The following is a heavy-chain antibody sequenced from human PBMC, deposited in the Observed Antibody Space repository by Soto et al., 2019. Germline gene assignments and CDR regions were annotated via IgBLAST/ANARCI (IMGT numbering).Heavy chain of an antibody. Sequence: PSETLSLTCAVYGGSFSGYYWSWIRQPPGRGLEWIGEINHSGSTNYNPSLKSRVTISVDTSKNQFSLKLSSVTAADTAVYYCARGRNMVRGPPDYWGQGTLVTVSS. CDR2: INHSGST. CDR1: GGSFSGYY. J-gene: IGHJ4*02. V-gene: IGHV4-34*01. CDR3: ARGRNMVRGPPDY. D-gene: IGHD3-10*01.